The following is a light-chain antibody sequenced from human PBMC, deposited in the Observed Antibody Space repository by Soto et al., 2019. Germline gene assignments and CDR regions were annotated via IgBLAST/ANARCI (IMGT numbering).Light chain of an antibody. V-gene: IGKV3-20*01. CDR1: ETVDTSS. J-gene: IGKJ4*01. CDR3: HQYGSPPLT. Sequence: EIVLTQSPGTLSLSPGETATLSCRASETVDTSSLGWYQQKPGRAPSLLIYSASRRARGIPDRFSASGFATEFTLTISRLEPEDFAVDYCHQYGSPPLTFGGGTKVEI. CDR2: SAS.